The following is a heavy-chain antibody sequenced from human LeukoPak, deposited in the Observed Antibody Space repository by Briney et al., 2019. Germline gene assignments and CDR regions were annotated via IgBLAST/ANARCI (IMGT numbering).Heavy chain of an antibody. D-gene: IGHD4-23*01. CDR3: AKDRRSDFVGYFDY. Sequence: PGGSLRLSCVVSGFTFSRFGMHWFRQAPGKGLEWVAYIWYDGSHKYYTDSVKGRFTISRDNSKNTLYLQVNSLRVEDTAVYYCAKDRRSDFVGYFDYWGQGTLVTVSS. J-gene: IGHJ4*02. CDR2: IWYDGSHK. CDR1: GFTFSRFG. V-gene: IGHV3-30*02.